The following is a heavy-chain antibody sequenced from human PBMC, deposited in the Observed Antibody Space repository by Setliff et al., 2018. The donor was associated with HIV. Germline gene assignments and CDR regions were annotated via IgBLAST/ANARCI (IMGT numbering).Heavy chain of an antibody. CDR2: IHHSGSA. Sequence: NPSETLSLTCAVSGYSISDGYYWGWIRQPPGKGPEWIGSIHHSGSAHFNPSLKSRVAMSVDTSENQFSLTLSSVTAADMAVYYCASPRSLLVWYDAFDIWGQGTMVTVSS. J-gene: IGHJ3*02. D-gene: IGHD3-16*01. CDR1: GYSISDGYY. CDR3: ASPRSLLVWYDAFDI. V-gene: IGHV4-38-2*01.